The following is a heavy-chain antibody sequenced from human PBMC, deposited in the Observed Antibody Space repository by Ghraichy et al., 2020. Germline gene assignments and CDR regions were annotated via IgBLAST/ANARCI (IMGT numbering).Heavy chain of an antibody. CDR3: ARILVVYDAFDI. Sequence: SQTLSLTCTVSPGSISSYYWSWIRQPPGKGLEWIGYIYYSGNTNYNPSLKSRVTMFVDTSKNQFSLKLRSVTAADTAVYYCARILVVYDAFDIWGQGTMVTVSA. CDR1: PGSISSYY. V-gene: IGHV4-59*01. CDR2: IYYSGNT. D-gene: IGHD2-2*01. J-gene: IGHJ3*02.